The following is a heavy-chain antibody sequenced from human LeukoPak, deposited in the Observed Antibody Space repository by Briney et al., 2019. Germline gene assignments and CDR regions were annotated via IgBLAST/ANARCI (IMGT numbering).Heavy chain of an antibody. J-gene: IGHJ3*02. CDR3: AKDPNGDYIGTFDI. CDR1: QFKFNNYG. CDR2: ITGSGDRT. Sequence: GGSLRLSCATSQFKFNNYGMTWVRQAPGKGLEWVSSITGSGDRTQYADSVQGRFTISRDNFKNTLYLQMNSLRAEDTAVYYCAKDPNGDYIGTFDIWGQGTMVTVSS. D-gene: IGHD4-17*01. V-gene: IGHV3-23*01.